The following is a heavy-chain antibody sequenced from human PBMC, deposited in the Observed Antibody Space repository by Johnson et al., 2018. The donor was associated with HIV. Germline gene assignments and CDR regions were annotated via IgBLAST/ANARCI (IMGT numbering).Heavy chain of an antibody. CDR1: GFTFDDYA. CDR2: IQQDGSDK. J-gene: IGHJ3*01. CDR3: ARKGDAFDF. Sequence: QLVESGGVVVPPGGSLRLSCAASGFTFDDYAMHWVRQAPGKGLEWVANIQQDGSDKYYLGSVKGRFTISRDNARNSLHLQMNSLSADDTAVYYCARKGDAFDFWGQGTKVTVSS. V-gene: IGHV3-7*03.